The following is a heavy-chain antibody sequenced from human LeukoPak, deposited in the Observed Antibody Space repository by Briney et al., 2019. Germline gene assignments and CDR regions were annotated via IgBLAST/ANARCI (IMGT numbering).Heavy chain of an antibody. V-gene: IGHV1-69*06. D-gene: IGHD6-19*01. Sequence: ASVKVSCKASGYSFISYAISWVRQAPGQGLEWMGGIIPIFGTANYAQKFQGRVTTTADKSTSTAYMELSSLRSEDTAVYYCARGISSGWFNYYYYMDVWGKGTTVTVSS. CDR2: IIPIFGTA. CDR3: ARGISSGWFNYYYYMDV. J-gene: IGHJ6*03. CDR1: GYSFISYA.